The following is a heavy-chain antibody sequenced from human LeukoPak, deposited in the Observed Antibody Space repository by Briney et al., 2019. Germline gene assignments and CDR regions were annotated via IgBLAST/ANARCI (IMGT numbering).Heavy chain of an antibody. D-gene: IGHD2-8*02. CDR2: ISSTSAYI. V-gene: IGHV3-21*01. J-gene: IGHJ5*01. Sequence: TGGSLRLSCAGSGFALKSYSLSWVRQAPGKGLEWVSSISSTSAYIYYADSVKGRFTISRDNVDNVVYLQMNSLGAEDTAVYYCARVAVSGPTGWFDSWGQGTLVIVSS. CDR3: ARVAVSGPTGWFDS. CDR1: GFALKSYS.